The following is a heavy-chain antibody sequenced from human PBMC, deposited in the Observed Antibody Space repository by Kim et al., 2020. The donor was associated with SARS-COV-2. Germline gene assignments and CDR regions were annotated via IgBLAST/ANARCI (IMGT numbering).Heavy chain of an antibody. CDR3: ARDPPNYYDSSGYYYYFDY. D-gene: IGHD3-22*01. CDR1: GYTFSNYA. V-gene: IGHV1-18*01. J-gene: IGHJ4*02. CDR2: ISAYNGNT. Sequence: ASVNVSCKASGYTFSNYAITWVRQAPGQGLEWMGWISAYNGNTNYAKKFQGRVTMTRDTSTTTAYMELRRLRSDDTAVYYCARDPPNYYDSSGYYYYFDYWGQGTQVTVSS.